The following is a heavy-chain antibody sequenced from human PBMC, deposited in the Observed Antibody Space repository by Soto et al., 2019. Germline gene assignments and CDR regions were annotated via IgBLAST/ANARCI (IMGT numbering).Heavy chain of an antibody. J-gene: IGHJ6*02. Sequence: QPGGSLRLSCAASGFTFSSYDMHWVRQATGKGLEWVSAIGTAGDTYYPGSVKGRFTISRENAKNSLYLQMNSLRAEDTAVYYCARAPYYYDSSGYQTSYGMDVWGQGTTVTVSS. V-gene: IGHV3-13*01. CDR3: ARAPYYYDSSGYQTSYGMDV. CDR1: GFTFSSYD. CDR2: IGTAGDT. D-gene: IGHD3-22*01.